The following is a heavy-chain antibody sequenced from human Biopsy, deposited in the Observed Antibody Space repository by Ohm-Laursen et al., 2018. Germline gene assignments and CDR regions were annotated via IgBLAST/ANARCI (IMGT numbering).Heavy chain of an antibody. Sequence: GSSVKVSCKASGYTFTNYGISWVRQAPGQGLEWMGWISPYNGDTDYAQKLQGRVTMTTDTSTSTAYMDLRSLRSDDTAVYYCASGGQWPRSHLNWFDPWGQGTLVTVSS. CDR1: GYTFTNYG. J-gene: IGHJ5*02. D-gene: IGHD6-19*01. CDR3: ASGGQWPRSHLNWFDP. V-gene: IGHV1-18*01. CDR2: ISPYNGDT.